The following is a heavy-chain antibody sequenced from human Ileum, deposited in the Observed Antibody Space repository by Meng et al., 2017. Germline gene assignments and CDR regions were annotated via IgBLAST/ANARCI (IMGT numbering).Heavy chain of an antibody. CDR2: ISYSGST. CDR3: ARGGRSSGWYVWFDP. V-gene: IGHV4-59*08. J-gene: IGHJ5*02. CDR1: GDSIRSYY. Sequence: QVQLQESGSGLVKPSETLSLTCPVSGDSIRSYYWSWIRQPPGKGLEWIGYISYSGSTNYNPSLKSRVTISVDASKNLFSLKLNSVTAADTAVYYCARGGRSSGWYVWFDPWGQGTLVTVSS. D-gene: IGHD6-19*01.